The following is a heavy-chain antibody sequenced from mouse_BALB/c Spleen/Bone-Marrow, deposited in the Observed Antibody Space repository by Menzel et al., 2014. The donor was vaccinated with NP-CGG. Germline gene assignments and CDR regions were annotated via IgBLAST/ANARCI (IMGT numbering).Heavy chain of an antibody. CDR2: INPSNGGT. J-gene: IGHJ2*01. V-gene: IGHV1S81*02. CDR3: TRYTMITYFDY. CDR1: GYTFTSYY. D-gene: IGHD2-4*01. Sequence: VQRVESGAELVKPGASVKLSCKASGYTFTSYYMYWVKQRPGQGLEWIGEINPSNGGTNFNEKFKSKATLTVDKSSSTAYMQLSSLTSEDSAVYYCTRYTMITYFDYWGQGTTLTVSS.